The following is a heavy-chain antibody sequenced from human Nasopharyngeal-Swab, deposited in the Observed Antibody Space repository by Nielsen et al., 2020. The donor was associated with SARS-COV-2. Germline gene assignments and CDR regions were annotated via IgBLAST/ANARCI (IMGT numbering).Heavy chain of an antibody. CDR3: ATDYYDSSGAHGVFDY. CDR2: ISSSGSTI. CDR1: GFTFSDYY. Sequence: GGSLRLSYAASGFTFSDYYMSWIRQAPGKGLEWVSYISSSGSTIYYADSVKGRFTISRDNAKNSLYLQMNSLRAEDTAVYYCATDYYDSSGAHGVFDYWGQGTLVTVSS. V-gene: IGHV3-11*01. J-gene: IGHJ4*02. D-gene: IGHD3-22*01.